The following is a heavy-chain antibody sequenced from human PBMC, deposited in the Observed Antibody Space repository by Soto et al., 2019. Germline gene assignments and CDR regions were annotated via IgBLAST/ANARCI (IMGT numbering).Heavy chain of an antibody. CDR3: ARLAVAGLLFDY. V-gene: IGHV4-39*01. CDR2: IYYSGST. CDR1: GGSISSSSYY. J-gene: IGHJ4*02. D-gene: IGHD6-19*01. Sequence: QLQLQESGPGLVKPSETLSFTCTVSGGSISSSSYYWGWIRQPPGKGLEWIGSIYYSGSTYYNPSLKSRVTISVDTSKNQFSLKLSSVTAADTAVYYCARLAVAGLLFDYWGQGTLVTVSS.